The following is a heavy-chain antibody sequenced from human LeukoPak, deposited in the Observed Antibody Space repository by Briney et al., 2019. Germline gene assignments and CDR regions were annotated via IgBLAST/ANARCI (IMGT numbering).Heavy chain of an antibody. V-gene: IGHV3-23*01. CDR1: EVTVTSAV. CDR2: ISPSGGTT. D-gene: IGHD3-3*01. J-gene: IGHJ1*01. CDR3: AKDLPKITIFGAFQH. Sequence: AVSLTCSFVDCEVTVTSAVRNWVRQAPGKGLEWVSTISPSGGTTYYAGSVKGRFTISRDNSKNTLYLQMNSLRAEDTAVYYCAKDLPKITIFGAFQHWGQGTLVNVSS.